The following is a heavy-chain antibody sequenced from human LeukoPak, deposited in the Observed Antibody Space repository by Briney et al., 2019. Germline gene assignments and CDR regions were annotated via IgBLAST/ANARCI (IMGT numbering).Heavy chain of an antibody. V-gene: IGHV4-39*01. CDR1: GGSISRSYNY. CDR2: VYYTGTT. Sequence: SETLSLTYIVSGGSISRSYNYWGWIRQAPGKGLEWIGSVYYTGTTYDNPSLKSRVTTSVDTSKNQFSLKLSSVTAADTAIYFCARHVDNYGYPNWFDPWGQGTLVTVSS. D-gene: IGHD5-18*01. J-gene: IGHJ5*02. CDR3: ARHVDNYGYPNWFDP.